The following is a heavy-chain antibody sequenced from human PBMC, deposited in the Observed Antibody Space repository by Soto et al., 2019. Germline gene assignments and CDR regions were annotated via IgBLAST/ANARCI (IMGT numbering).Heavy chain of an antibody. CDR1: GGSISSYY. D-gene: IGHD1-26*01. Sequence: PSDTLSLTCTVSGGSISSYYWSWIRQPPGKGLEWIGYIYYSGSTNYNPSLTSRVTISVDTSKNQFSLKLSSVTAADTAVYYCARDRGSCHDAFDISGKGTMVTVS. CDR2: IYYSGST. CDR3: ARDRGSCHDAFDI. V-gene: IGHV4-59*01. J-gene: IGHJ3*02.